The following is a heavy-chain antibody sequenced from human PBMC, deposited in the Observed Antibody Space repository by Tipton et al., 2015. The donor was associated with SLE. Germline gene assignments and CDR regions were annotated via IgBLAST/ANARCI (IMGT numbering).Heavy chain of an antibody. V-gene: IGHV3-21*01. CDR1: GFTFSSYS. CDR2: ISSSSSYI. CDR3: ARSAGYCGSGAQIAY. D-gene: IGHD6-13*01. Sequence: GSLRLSCAASGFTFSSYSMNWVRQAPGKGLEWVSSISSSSSYIYYADSVKGRFTISRDNAKNSLYLQMNSLRAEDTAVYYCARSAGYCGSGAQIAYWCQGTLVTVS. J-gene: IGHJ4*02.